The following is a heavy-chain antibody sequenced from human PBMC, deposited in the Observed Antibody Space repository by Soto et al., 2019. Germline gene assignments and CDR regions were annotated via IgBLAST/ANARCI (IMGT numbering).Heavy chain of an antibody. CDR2: IKQDGSDA. CDR1: GFAIRSYW. J-gene: IGHJ4*02. Sequence: GGSLRLSCAASGFAIRSYWMSWVRQAPGKGLEWVANIKQDGSDAYCVDSVKGRFTISRDNAKNSLYLQMGSLRAEDTAVYYCARQPFWGQGTLVTVSS. V-gene: IGHV3-7*01. CDR3: ARQPF.